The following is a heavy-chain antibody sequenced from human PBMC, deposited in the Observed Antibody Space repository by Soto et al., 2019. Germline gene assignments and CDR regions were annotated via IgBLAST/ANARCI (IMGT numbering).Heavy chain of an antibody. D-gene: IGHD4-17*01. V-gene: IGHV4-59*01. CDR3: ARDLRFQGHDYADYLGYGMDV. J-gene: IGHJ6*02. Sequence: SETLSLTCIVSGGSISPYYWSWIRQFPGKGLEWLGYIYYRGSTDYNPSLKSRVTISVDTSKNQFSLNLSSVTAADTAVYYCARDLRFQGHDYADYLGYGMDVWGQGTTVTVSS. CDR2: IYYRGST. CDR1: GGSISPYY.